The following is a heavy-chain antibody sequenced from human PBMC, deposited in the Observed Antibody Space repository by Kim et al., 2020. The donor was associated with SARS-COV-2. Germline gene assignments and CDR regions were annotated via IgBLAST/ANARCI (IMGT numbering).Heavy chain of an antibody. V-gene: IGHV7-4-1*02. J-gene: IGHJ4*02. CDR3: ARVYSSSRGVSLKFDY. D-gene: IGHD6-6*01. CDR2: INTNTGNP. Sequence: ASVKVSCKASGYTFTSYAMNWVRQAPGQGLEWMGWINTNTGNPTYAQGFTGRFVFSLDTSVSTAYLQISSLKAEDTAVYYCARVYSSSRGVSLKFDYWGQGTLVTVSS. CDR1: GYTFTSYA.